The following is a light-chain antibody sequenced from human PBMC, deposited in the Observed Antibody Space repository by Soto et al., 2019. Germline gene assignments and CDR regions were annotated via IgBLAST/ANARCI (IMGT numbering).Light chain of an antibody. Sequence: QAVVPQEPSRTVSPGGTITLTCSSSTGAVTTGNFPNWLQQKPGQAPRALMSNTYNKYSWTSARFSGSLLGGKAVLTLSGVQPDDEAEYHCLLYSDGSMLFGGGTKLTVL. CDR3: LLYSDGSML. CDR2: NTY. J-gene: IGLJ2*01. V-gene: IGLV7-43*01. CDR1: TGAVTTGNF.